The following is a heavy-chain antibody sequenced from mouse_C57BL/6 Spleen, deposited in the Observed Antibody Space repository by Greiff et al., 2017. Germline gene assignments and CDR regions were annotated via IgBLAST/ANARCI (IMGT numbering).Heavy chain of an antibody. J-gene: IGHJ4*01. CDR2: IYPGSGST. D-gene: IGHD1-1*01. Sequence: VQLQQPGAELVKPGASVKMSCKASGYTFTSYWITWVKQRPGQGLEWIGDIYPGSGSTNYNEKFKSKATLTVDSSSSTAYMQLSRLTSEDSAVYDGARGEAYYYGSTMDDWGQGTTVTVSS. CDR1: GYTFTSYW. V-gene: IGHV1-55*01. CDR3: ARGEAYYYGSTMDD.